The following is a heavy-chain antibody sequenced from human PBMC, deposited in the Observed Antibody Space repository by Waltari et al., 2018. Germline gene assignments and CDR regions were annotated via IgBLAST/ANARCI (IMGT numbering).Heavy chain of an antibody. CDR3: AYQGRRPAGQLWWSGY. J-gene: IGHJ4*02. CDR1: GFTFSSYA. D-gene: IGHD3-10*01. CDR2: ISGSGGST. V-gene: IGHV3-23*04. Sequence: EVQLVESGGGLVQPGGSLRLSCAASGFTFSSYAMSWVRQAPGTGLELVSDISGSGGSTYYADSVKGRFTISRDNSKNTLYLQMNSQRAEDTAVYYCAYQGRRPAGQLWWSGYWGQGTLVTVSS.